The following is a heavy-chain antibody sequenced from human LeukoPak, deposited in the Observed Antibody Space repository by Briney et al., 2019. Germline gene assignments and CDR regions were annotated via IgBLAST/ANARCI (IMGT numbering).Heavy chain of an antibody. CDR2: IYYSGST. V-gene: IGHV4-39*01. CDR3: ASGYDSSGYYYYFDY. CDR1: GGSISSSSYY. Sequence: PETLSLTCTVSGGSISSSSYYWGWIRQPPGKGLEWIGSIYYSGSTYYNPSLKSRVTISVDTSKNQFSLKLSSVTAADTAVYYCASGYDSSGYYYYFDYWGQGTLVTVSS. D-gene: IGHD3-22*01. J-gene: IGHJ4*02.